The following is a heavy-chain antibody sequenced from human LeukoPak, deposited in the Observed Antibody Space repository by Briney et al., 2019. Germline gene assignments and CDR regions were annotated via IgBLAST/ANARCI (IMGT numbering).Heavy chain of an antibody. D-gene: IGHD2-15*01. Sequence: GGSLRLSCAASGFTFSSYAMSWVRQAPGKGLEWVSAISGSGGSTYYADSVKGRFTISRDNSKNTLYLQMNSLRAEDTAVYYCAKEQDIVVVVAATTYYYYYMDVWGKGTTVTVSS. J-gene: IGHJ6*03. V-gene: IGHV3-23*01. CDR1: GFTFSSYA. CDR2: ISGSGGST. CDR3: AKEQDIVVVVAATTYYYYYMDV.